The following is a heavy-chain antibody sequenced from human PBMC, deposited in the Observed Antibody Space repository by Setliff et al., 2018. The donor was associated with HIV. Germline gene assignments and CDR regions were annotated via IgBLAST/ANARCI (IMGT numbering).Heavy chain of an antibody. Sequence: KASETLSLTCTVSGGSISSGGYYWRWIRQHPGKGLEWTGYIYYSGSTYYNPSLKSRVTISVDTSKNQFFLKLSSVTAADTAVYYCAREKGITMIVVVILNAFDIWGQGTMVTVSS. V-gene: IGHV4-31*03. CDR1: GGSISSGGYY. J-gene: IGHJ3*02. D-gene: IGHD3-22*01. CDR3: AREKGITMIVVVILNAFDI. CDR2: IYYSGST.